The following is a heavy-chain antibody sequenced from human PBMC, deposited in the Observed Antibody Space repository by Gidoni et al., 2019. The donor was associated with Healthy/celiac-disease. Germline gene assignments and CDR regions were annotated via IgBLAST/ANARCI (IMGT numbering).Heavy chain of an antibody. Sequence: QLQESGPGLVKPSETLSLTCAVSGYSISSGYYWGWIRQPPGKGLEWIGSIYHSGSTYYNPSLKSRVTISVDTSKNQFSLKLSSVTAADTALYYCARQSAPSYYYYYYMDVWGKGTTVTVSS. V-gene: IGHV4-38-2*01. J-gene: IGHJ6*03. CDR1: GYSISSGYY. CDR3: ARQSAPSYYYYYYMDV. CDR2: IYHSGST.